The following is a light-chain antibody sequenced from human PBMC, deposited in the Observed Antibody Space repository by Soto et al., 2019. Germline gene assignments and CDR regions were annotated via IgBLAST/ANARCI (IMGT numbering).Light chain of an antibody. Sequence: EIVLTQSPGTLSLSPGESATLSCKASASIYINSFAWYYQKPGQPPRLLIYGASTRATGIPDRFSGSGSGTDFVLSIDRLEGEDSGIYYCQQYGASPFTFGPGTRVDIK. V-gene: IGKV3-20*01. CDR1: ASIYINS. CDR3: QQYGASPFT. CDR2: GAS. J-gene: IGKJ3*01.